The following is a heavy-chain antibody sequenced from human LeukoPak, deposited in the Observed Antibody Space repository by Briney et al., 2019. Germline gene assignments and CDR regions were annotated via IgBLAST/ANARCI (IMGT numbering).Heavy chain of an antibody. J-gene: IGHJ4*02. CDR3: AKRGGTSQFYFDF. V-gene: IGHV3-7*03. Sequence: PGGSLRLSCAASGFTFSEYWMSWVRQAPGKGLEWVANIRQNGSEIAYADSVEGRFTISRDDAQKSLYLQMNSLRAEDTAVYYCAKRGGTSQFYFDFWGQGTLVTVSS. CDR2: IRQNGSEI. CDR1: GFTFSEYW. D-gene: IGHD3-16*01.